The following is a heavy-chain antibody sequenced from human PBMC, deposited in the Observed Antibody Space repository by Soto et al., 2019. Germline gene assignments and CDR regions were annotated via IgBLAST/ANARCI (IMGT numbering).Heavy chain of an antibody. Sequence: GVGWIRQPPGKAPEWLAIIYWDDDKRYSPSLRTTFTITKDTSKNQVVLTMTNMDPVDTATYFCAHRPYSGTWHAVYDIWGPGIMVTVSS. D-gene: IGHD1-26*01. CDR1: G. CDR2: IYWDDDK. J-gene: IGHJ3*02. CDR3: AHRPYSGTWHAVYDI. V-gene: IGHV2-5*02.